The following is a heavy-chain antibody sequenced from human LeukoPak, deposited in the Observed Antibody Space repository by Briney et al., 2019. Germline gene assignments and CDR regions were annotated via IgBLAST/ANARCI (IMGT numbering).Heavy chain of an antibody. CDR1: GFTFSNYW. CDR3: ARDLDTYVVLTAYDTFDI. D-gene: IGHD2-21*02. V-gene: IGHV3-7*01. J-gene: IGHJ3*02. Sequence: GGSLRLSCEGSGFTFSNYWMTWVRQAPEKGLEWVANIKPSGSEKHYADSVEGRFTISRDNAKNSLYLQMNSLRGEDMAVYYCARDLDTYVVLTAYDTFDIWGQGTMVTVSS. CDR2: IKPSGSEK.